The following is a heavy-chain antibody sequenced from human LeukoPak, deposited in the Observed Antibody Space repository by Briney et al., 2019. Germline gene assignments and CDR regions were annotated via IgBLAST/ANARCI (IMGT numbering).Heavy chain of an antibody. Sequence: ASVKVSCKASGYSFTDYYIHWVRQAPGQGLEWVGWINPSTGGTNSAQNFQGRVTMTTDTSISTAYMDLNRLRSDDTAVYYCARDFQNKKWYDGPGYYFDFWGQGTLVTVSS. CDR2: INPSTGGT. CDR3: ARDFQNKKWYDGPGYYFDF. D-gene: IGHD1/OR15-1a*01. J-gene: IGHJ4*02. V-gene: IGHV1-2*02. CDR1: GYSFTDYY.